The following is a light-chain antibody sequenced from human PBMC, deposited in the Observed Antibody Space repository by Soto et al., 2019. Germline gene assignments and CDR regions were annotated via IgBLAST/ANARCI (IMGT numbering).Light chain of an antibody. Sequence: DIVMTQSPDSLAASLGERAAINCKSSQSVLYSSNNKNYLAWYQQKPGQPPKLLIYWASTRESGVPDRFSGSGSGTEFTLTISSLQPDDFATDYCQQYNSQWTFGQLTKVDIK. CDR1: QSVLYSSNNKNY. CDR2: WAS. CDR3: QQYNSQWT. J-gene: IGKJ1*01. V-gene: IGKV4-1*01.